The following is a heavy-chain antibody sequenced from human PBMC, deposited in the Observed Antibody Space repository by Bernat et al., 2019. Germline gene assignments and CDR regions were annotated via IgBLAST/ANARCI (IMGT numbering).Heavy chain of an antibody. Sequence: QLQLQEPGPGLVKPSGTLSLTCAVSGGSISSSNWWSWVRQPPGKGLEWIGEIYHSGSTNYNPSLKSRVTISVDKSKNQFSLKLSSVTAADTAVYYCARVGMSGYSYGYAFYYYYGMDVWGQGTTVTVSS. D-gene: IGHD5-18*01. V-gene: IGHV4-4*02. CDR2: IYHSGST. CDR3: ARVGMSGYSYGYAFYYYYGMDV. CDR1: GGSISSSNW. J-gene: IGHJ6*02.